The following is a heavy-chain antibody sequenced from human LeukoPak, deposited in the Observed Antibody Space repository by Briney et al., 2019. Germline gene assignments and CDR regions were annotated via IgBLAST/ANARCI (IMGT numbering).Heavy chain of an antibody. J-gene: IGHJ6*03. CDR2: IYYSGST. CDR1: GGSISSSSYY. D-gene: IGHD2-15*01. CDR3: AREGWVVAAGYYYYMDV. Sequence: PSETLSLTCTVSGGSISSSSYYWGWIRQPPGKGLEWIGSIYYSGSTYYNPSLKSRVTISVDTSKNQFSLKLTSVTAADTAVYYCAREGWVVAAGYYYYMDVWGKGTTVTVSS. V-gene: IGHV4-39*02.